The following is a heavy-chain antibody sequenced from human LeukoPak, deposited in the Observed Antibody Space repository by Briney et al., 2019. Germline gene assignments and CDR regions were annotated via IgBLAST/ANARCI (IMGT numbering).Heavy chain of an antibody. CDR3: AGGLGYCSGGSCYGSIDY. J-gene: IGHJ4*02. D-gene: IGHD2-15*01. Sequence: SDTLSLTCTVSGGSISSYYWSWIRQPPGKGLEWIGYIYYSGSTNYNPSLKSRVTISVDTSKNQFSLKLSSVTAADTAVYYCAGGLGYCSGGSCYGSIDYWGQGTLVTVSS. V-gene: IGHV4-59*07. CDR2: IYYSGST. CDR1: GGSISSYY.